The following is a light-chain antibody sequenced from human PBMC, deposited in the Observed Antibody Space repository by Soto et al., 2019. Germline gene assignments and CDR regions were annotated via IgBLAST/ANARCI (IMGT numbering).Light chain of an antibody. Sequence: DIVLTQSPATLSLSPGEGATLSCRASQSVSSNLAWYQQKPGQAPRLLIYDASNRATGIPARFSGSGSGTDFTLTISTLEPEDFAVYYCQQRSAWPPITFGQGTRLESK. CDR1: QSVSSN. V-gene: IGKV3-11*01. CDR3: QQRSAWPPIT. CDR2: DAS. J-gene: IGKJ5*01.